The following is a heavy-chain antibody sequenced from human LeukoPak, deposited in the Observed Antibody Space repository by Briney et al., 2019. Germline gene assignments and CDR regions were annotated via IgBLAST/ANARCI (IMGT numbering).Heavy chain of an antibody. V-gene: IGHV3-23*01. J-gene: IGHJ4*02. CDR3: ARGGTMIVVVYFDY. Sequence: PGGSLRLSCAASGFTFSSYAMSWVRQAPGKGLEWVSMITSGGGSTYHADSVKGRFTISRDNAKNSLYLQMNSLRAEDTAVYYCARGGTMIVVVYFDYWGQGTLVTVSS. CDR1: GFTFSSYA. D-gene: IGHD3-22*01. CDR2: ITSGGGST.